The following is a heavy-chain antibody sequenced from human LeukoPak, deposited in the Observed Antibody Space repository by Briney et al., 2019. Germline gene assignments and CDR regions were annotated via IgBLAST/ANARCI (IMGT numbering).Heavy chain of an antibody. J-gene: IGHJ4*02. CDR2: ISSSSSTI. D-gene: IGHD2-2*01. CDR3: AREDKPAATTMFDY. V-gene: IGHV3-48*04. Sequence: GGSLRLSCAASGFTFSSYSMNWVRQAPGKGLEWVSYISSSSSTIYYADSVKGRFTISRDNAKNSLYLQMNSLRAEDTAVYYCAREDKPAATTMFDYWGQGTLVTVPS. CDR1: GFTFSSYS.